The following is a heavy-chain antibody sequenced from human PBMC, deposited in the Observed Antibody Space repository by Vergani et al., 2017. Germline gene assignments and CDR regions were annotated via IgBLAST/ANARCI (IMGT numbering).Heavy chain of an antibody. J-gene: IGHJ4*02. CDR1: DYTFTNYV. CDR2: ISAYNGDT. D-gene: IGHD6-19*01. CDR3: ARGRAGRQWLAASGFDS. V-gene: IGHV1-18*01. Sequence: QVQLVQSGAEVKKPGASVRVSCTASDYTFTNYVISWVRQAPGQGLEWMGWISAYNGDTNYPQKLHGRVTMTTDASTSTADMELRSRRSDDTAVYYCARGRAGRQWLAASGFDSWGQGTLVTVSS.